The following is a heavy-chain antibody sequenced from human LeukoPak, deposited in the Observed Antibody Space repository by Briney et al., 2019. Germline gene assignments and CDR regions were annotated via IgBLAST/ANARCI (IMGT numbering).Heavy chain of an antibody. CDR2: IHYSGST. Sequence: SETLSLTCTVSGGSISSSSYYWGWIRQPPGKGLEWIGSIHYSGSTYYNPSLKSRVTISVDTSKNQFSLKLSSVTAADTAVYYCARLIRTDRPAYYFDYWGQGTLVTVSS. D-gene: IGHD3-16*02. CDR3: ARLIRTDRPAYYFDY. V-gene: IGHV4-39*01. J-gene: IGHJ4*02. CDR1: GGSISSSSYY.